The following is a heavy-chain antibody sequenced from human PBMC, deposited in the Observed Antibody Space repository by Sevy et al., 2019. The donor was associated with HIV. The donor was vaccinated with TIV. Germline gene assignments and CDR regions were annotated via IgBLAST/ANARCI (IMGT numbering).Heavy chain of an antibody. CDR2: ISAYNGNT. D-gene: IGHD2-21*02. CDR1: GYTFTSYG. Sequence: ASVKVSCKASGYTFTSYGISWVRQAPGQGLEWMGWISAYNGNTNYAQTLQGRVTMTTVTSTSTAYMELRSLRSDDTAVYYCARDLGGYGGNSIDYWGQGTLVTVSS. J-gene: IGHJ4*02. V-gene: IGHV1-18*01. CDR3: ARDLGGYGGNSIDY.